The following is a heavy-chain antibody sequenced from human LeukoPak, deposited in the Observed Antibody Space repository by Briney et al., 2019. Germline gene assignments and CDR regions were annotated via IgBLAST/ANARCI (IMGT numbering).Heavy chain of an antibody. Sequence: PSETLSLTCAVCGGSFSGHYWSWIRQPPGKGLEWIGEINHSGSTNYNPSLKSRVTISVDTSKNQFSLKLSSVTAADTAVYYCARAPYYDFWNSYPTKLRANWFDPWGQGTLVTVSS. J-gene: IGHJ5*02. D-gene: IGHD3-3*01. CDR3: ARAPYYDFWNSYPTKLRANWFDP. CDR1: GGSFSGHY. CDR2: INHSGST. V-gene: IGHV4-34*01.